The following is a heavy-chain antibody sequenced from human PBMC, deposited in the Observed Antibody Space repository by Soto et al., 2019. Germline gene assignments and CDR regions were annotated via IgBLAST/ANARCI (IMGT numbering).Heavy chain of an antibody. J-gene: IGHJ6*02. CDR1: GFIFSNYA. CDR2: ISGGGST. Sequence: GGSLRLSCAASGFIFSNYAMRWVRQAPGKGLEWVSTISGGGSTYYTDSVKGRFTISRDNSKNTLYLQMNSLRAEDTALYYCTRGLLAAAGYYYYAMDVWGQGTTVTVSS. V-gene: IGHV3-23*01. D-gene: IGHD6-13*01. CDR3: TRGLLAAAGYYYYAMDV.